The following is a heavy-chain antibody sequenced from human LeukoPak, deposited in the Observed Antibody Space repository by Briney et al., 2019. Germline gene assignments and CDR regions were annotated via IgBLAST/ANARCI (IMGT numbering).Heavy chain of an antibody. V-gene: IGHV4-34*01. CDR2: INHSGST. CDR1: GGSFSGYY. J-gene: IGHJ6*03. D-gene: IGHD1/OR15-1a*01. CDR3: ARGAADRNNYYYYIDV. Sequence: SETLSLTCAVYGGSFSGYYWSWIRQPPGKGLEWIGEINHSGSTNYNPSLKSRVTISVDTSKNQFSLKLSSVTAADTAVYYCARGAADRNNYYYYIDVWGKGTTVTVSS.